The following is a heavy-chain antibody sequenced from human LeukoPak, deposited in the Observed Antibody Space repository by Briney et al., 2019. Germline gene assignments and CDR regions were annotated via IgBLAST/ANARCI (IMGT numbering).Heavy chain of an antibody. CDR3: AKVRSTSRGYYYYMDV. CDR1: GGSFSGYY. Sequence: SETLSLTCAVYGGSFSGYYWSWIRQPPGKGLEWIGEINHSGSTNYNPSLKSRVTISVDTSKNQFSLKLSSVTAADTAVYYCAKVRSTSRGYYYYMDVWGKGTTVTVSS. CDR2: INHSGST. J-gene: IGHJ6*03. V-gene: IGHV4-34*01.